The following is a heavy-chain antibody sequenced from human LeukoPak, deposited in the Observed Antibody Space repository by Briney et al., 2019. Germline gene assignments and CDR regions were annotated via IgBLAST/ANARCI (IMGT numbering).Heavy chain of an antibody. CDR1: GFTFSSYD. CDR3: ARQTYYYGSGTYYYYFDY. CDR2: IWSDATNK. D-gene: IGHD3-10*01. Sequence: PGRSLRLSCAASGFTFSSYDMHWVRQGPGKGLEWVTVIWSDATNKYYADSVKGRFTISRDNSTNTLYLQMNSLRAEDTAAYFCARQTYYYGSGTYYYYFDYWGQGTLVTVSS. V-gene: IGHV3-33*01. J-gene: IGHJ4*02.